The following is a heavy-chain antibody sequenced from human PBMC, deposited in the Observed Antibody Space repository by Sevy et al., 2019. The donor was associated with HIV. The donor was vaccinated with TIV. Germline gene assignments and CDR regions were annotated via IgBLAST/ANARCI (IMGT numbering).Heavy chain of an antibody. CDR3: AKEYGDYVFYYYYMDV. CDR2: ISGSGGST. CDR1: GFTFSSYA. Sequence: GESLKISCAASGFTFSSYAMSWVRQAPGKGLEWVSAISGSGGSTYYADSVKGRFTISRDNSKNTLYLQMNSLRAEDMAVYYCAKEYGDYVFYYYYMDVWGKGTTVTVSS. J-gene: IGHJ6*03. D-gene: IGHD4-17*01. V-gene: IGHV3-23*01.